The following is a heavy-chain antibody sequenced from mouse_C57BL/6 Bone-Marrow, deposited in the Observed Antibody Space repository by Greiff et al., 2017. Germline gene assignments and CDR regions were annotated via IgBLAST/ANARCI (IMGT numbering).Heavy chain of an antibody. CDR2: IDPETGGT. D-gene: IGHD2-4*01. J-gene: IGHJ4*01. V-gene: IGHV1-15*01. CDR3: TRFHDDLYYYAMDY. CDR1: GYTFTDYE. Sequence: HAPLHQSGAELVRPGASVTLSCKASGYTFTDYEMHWVKQTPVHGLEWIGAIDPETGGTAYNQKFKGKAILTADKSSSTAYMELRSLSSEDSAVYYGTRFHDDLYYYAMDYWGQGTAVTVSS.